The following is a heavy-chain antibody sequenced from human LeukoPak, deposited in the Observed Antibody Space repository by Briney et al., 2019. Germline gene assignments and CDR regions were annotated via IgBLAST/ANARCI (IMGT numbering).Heavy chain of an antibody. V-gene: IGHV4-34*01. CDR1: GGSFSGYY. CDR3: ARDSTVTDAFDI. D-gene: IGHD4-17*01. J-gene: IGHJ3*02. CDR2: INHSGST. Sequence: RTSETLSLTCAVYGGSFSGYYWSWIRQPPGKGLEWIGEINHSGSTNYNPSLKSRVTISVDTSKNQFSLKLSSVTAADTAVYYCARDSTVTDAFDIWGQGTMVTVSS.